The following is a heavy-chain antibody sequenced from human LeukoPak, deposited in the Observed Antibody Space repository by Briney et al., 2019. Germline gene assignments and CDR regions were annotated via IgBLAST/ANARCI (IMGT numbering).Heavy chain of an antibody. J-gene: IGHJ4*02. CDR1: GGSISSSSYY. Sequence: PSETLSLTCTVSGGSISSSSYYWGWIRQPPGKGLEWIGNIYYSGSTYYNPSLKSRVTIPVDTSKNQFSLKLSSVTAADTAVYYCARHAVLLWFGELNYFDYWGQGTLVTVSS. D-gene: IGHD3-10*01. V-gene: IGHV4-39*01. CDR3: ARHAVLLWFGELNYFDY. CDR2: IYYSGST.